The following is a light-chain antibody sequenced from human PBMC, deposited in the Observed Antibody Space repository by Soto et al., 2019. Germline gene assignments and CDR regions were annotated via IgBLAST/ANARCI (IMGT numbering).Light chain of an antibody. J-gene: IGKJ4*01. CDR1: QGIGIY. V-gene: IGKV1-27*01. CDR3: QKYNSAPLT. CDR2: AAS. Sequence: DIPMTQSPSSLSASLGDRVTITCRASQGIGIYLAWFQQRPGKVPKLLIYAASTLQSGVPSRFSGSGSGTEFTLTISSLQPEDVATYYCQKYNSAPLTFGGGTRVEIK.